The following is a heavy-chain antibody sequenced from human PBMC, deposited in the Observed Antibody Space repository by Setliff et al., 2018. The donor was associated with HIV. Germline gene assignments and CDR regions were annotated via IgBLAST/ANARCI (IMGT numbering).Heavy chain of an antibody. V-gene: IGHV1-3*01. CDR3: ARDLYYDILTGYSYGMDV. CDR2: INGGNAIT. Sequence: ASVKVSCKASGYSFSNYAIHWVRQAPGQGLEWMGWINGGNAITKFSQKFQGRVTITRDTSASTAYMELSSLRSEDTAVYYCARDLYYDILTGYSYGMDVWGQGTTVTVSS. D-gene: IGHD3-9*01. CDR1: GYSFSNYA. J-gene: IGHJ6*02.